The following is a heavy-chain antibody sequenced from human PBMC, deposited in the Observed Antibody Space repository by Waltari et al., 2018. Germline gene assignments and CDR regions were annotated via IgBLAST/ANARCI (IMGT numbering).Heavy chain of an antibody. CDR1: GFTFKDFD. CDR2: MNSYGSEK. V-gene: IGHV3-23*05. J-gene: IGHJ6*01. Sequence: EEQLSESGGGLVQPGGSLRLSCAASGFTFKDFDMTWVRQAPGKVLDVVSNMNSYGSEKQYADFVRGRFTMSRDNSRGTVSLQMNGLRAADTAVYYCVKVMGDLGTKYGLDVWGRGTTVTVSS. D-gene: IGHD1-1*01. CDR3: VKVMGDLGTKYGLDV.